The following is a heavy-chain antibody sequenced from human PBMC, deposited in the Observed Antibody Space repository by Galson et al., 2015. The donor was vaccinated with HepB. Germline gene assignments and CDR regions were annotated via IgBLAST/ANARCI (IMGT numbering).Heavy chain of an antibody. CDR3: ARAAKKIHLWLHRDRTAGTFDF. Sequence: TLSLTCTVSGGSISSGDYYWSWIRQPPGKGLEWIGYIYYSGNTYYNPSLKSRVTISGDTSNNQFSLKLSSVTAADTAVYYCARAAKKIHLWLHRDRTAGTFDFWGQGTLVTVSS. CDR2: IYYSGNT. D-gene: IGHD5-18*01. CDR1: GGSISSGDYY. V-gene: IGHV4-30-4*01. J-gene: IGHJ4*02.